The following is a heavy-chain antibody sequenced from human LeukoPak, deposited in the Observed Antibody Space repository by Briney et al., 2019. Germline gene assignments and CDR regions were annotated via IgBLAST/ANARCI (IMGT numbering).Heavy chain of an antibody. CDR1: GFTFSRYW. V-gene: IGHV3-7*05. CDR3: ARDDRSFDY. J-gene: IGHJ4*02. Sequence: GGSLRLSCAASGFTFSRYWMTWVRQAPGKGLEWVANMKQDGSEKYYVDSVKGRFTTSRDNAKNSLYLQMNSLRAEDTAVYYCARDDRSFDYWGQGTLVTVSS. CDR2: MKQDGSEK.